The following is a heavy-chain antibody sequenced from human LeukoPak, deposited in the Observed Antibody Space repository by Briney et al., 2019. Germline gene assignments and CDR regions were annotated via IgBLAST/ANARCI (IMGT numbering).Heavy chain of an antibody. Sequence: PSQTLSLTCTVTGDSINAYYWSWVRQPPGMGLEWIGYFYSTWSSNYNPSLKSRVTMSKDTSKNQFSLKLTSVSAADTAIYYCARHVGGYNGETFIGDWYFDLWGRGTLVAVSS. J-gene: IGHJ2*01. V-gene: IGHV4-59*08. D-gene: IGHD5-18*01. CDR2: FYSTWSS. CDR3: ARHVGGYNGETFIGDWYFDL. CDR1: GDSINAYY.